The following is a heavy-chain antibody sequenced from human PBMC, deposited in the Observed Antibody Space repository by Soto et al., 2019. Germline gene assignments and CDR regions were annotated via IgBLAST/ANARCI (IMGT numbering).Heavy chain of an antibody. J-gene: IGHJ5*02. V-gene: IGHV5-51*01. CDR1: GYSFSTFW. CDR3: ARHTARITSPYGFDP. CDR2: IYPGNSDI. D-gene: IGHD1-20*01. Sequence: PGESLKISCKGSGYSFSTFWIGWVRQMPGKGLEWMALIYPGNSDIRYSPSFQGQITISADKSINTAYLQWSSLKTSDTAMYYCARHTARITSPYGFDPWGQGTLVTVSS.